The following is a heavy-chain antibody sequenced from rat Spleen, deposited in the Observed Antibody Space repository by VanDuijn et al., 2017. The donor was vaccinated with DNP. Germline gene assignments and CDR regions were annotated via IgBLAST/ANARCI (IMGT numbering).Heavy chain of an antibody. V-gene: IGHV5-25*01. CDR2: ISNTGDST. CDR3: TRGSSLPGYLDY. CDR1: GITFSDYG. Sequence: EVQLVESGGGLVQPGRSMKLSCAASGITFSDYGMAWVLQAPTKGLDWVATISNTGDSTYYRDSVKGRFTISRDNGESSLYLQMNSLWSEDTATYYCTRGSSLPGYLDYWGQGVLVTVSS. J-gene: IGHJ2*01. D-gene: IGHD1-4*01.